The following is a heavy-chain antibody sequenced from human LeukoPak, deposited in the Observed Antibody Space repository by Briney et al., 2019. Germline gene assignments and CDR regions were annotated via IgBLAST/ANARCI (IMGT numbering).Heavy chain of an antibody. Sequence: GGSLRLSCAASGFTFSSYSMNWVRQAPGKGREWVSYISSSSSTIYYADSVKGRFTISRDNAKNSLYLQMNSLRAGDTAVYYCARVVVVPAATFSDYWGQGTLVTVSS. D-gene: IGHD2-2*01. CDR3: ARVVVVPAATFSDY. J-gene: IGHJ4*02. CDR2: ISSSSSTI. CDR1: GFTFSSYS. V-gene: IGHV3-48*01.